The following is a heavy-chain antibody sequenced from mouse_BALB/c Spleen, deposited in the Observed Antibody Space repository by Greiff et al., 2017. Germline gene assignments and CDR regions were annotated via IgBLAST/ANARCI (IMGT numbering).Heavy chain of an antibody. J-gene: IGHJ4*01. CDR1: GYTFTSYV. CDR3: AGHPMDY. Sequence: EVQRVESGPELVKPGASVKMSCKASGYTFTSYVMHWVKQKPGQGLEWIGYINPYNDGTKYNEKFKGKATLTSDKSSSTAYMELSSLTSEDSAVYYCAGHPMDYWGQGTSVTVSS. V-gene: IGHV1-14*01. CDR2: INPYNDGT.